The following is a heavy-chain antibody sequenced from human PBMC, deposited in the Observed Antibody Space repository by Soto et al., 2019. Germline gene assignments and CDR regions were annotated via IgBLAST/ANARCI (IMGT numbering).Heavy chain of an antibody. CDR1: GGTFSSCA. Sequence: ASVKVSCKASGGTFSSCAISWVRQAPGQGLEWMGGIIPIFGTANYAQKFQGRVTITADESTSTAYMELSSLRSEDTALYYCARASSSSWYQFDWFDPWGQGTLVTVSS. CDR3: ARASSSSWYQFDWFDP. J-gene: IGHJ5*02. CDR2: IIPIFGTA. V-gene: IGHV1-69*13. D-gene: IGHD6-13*01.